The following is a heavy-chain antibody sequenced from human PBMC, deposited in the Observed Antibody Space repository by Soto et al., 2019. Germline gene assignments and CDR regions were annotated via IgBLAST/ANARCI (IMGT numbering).Heavy chain of an antibody. Sequence: EVQLVESGGGLVQPGGSLRLSCVASGFTFSTYSMNWVRQAPGKGLEWISYISSSSSTTYADSVKGRFTISRDNAKNSLYLQTNSLRDEDTAVYYFARTIWSGYLQADYWGQGTLVTVSS. J-gene: IGHJ4*02. CDR1: GFTFSTYS. D-gene: IGHD3-3*01. V-gene: IGHV3-48*02. CDR3: ARTIWSGYLQADY. CDR2: ISSSSST.